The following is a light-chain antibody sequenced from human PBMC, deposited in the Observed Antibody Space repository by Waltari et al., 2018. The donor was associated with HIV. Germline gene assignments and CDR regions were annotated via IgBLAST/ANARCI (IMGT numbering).Light chain of an antibody. CDR3: SSYTNSSSLYV. J-gene: IGLJ1*01. Sequence: QPALTQPASVSGPPGQSITISCTGYNYVSWYQQHPGKAPELIIFDVTDRPSGVSDRFSGSKSGNTASLTISGLRAEDEADYYCSSYTNSSSLYVFGLGTKVTVL. CDR1: YNY. V-gene: IGLV2-14*03. CDR2: DVT.